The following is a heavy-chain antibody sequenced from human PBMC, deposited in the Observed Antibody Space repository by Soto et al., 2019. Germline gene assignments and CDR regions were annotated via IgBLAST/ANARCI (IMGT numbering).Heavy chain of an antibody. CDR3: ARALVRSLDWTPDNYYYTMDV. J-gene: IGHJ6*02. V-gene: IGHV1-2*02. D-gene: IGHD3-3*01. Sequence: ASVKVSCKPSGHTFTAYYMHWVRQAPGQGLEWMGWINPNNSDTNYAQKFQGRVTMTRDTSMRTVYMELSSLRSDETAVYYCARALVRSLDWTPDNYYYTMDVWGQGTTVTVYS. CDR1: GHTFTAYY. CDR2: INPNNSDT.